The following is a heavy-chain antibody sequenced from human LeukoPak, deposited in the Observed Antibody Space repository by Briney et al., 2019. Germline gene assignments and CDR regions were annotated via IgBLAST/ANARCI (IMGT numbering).Heavy chain of an antibody. CDR1: GYTFTGYY. CDR2: INPNSGGA. Sequence: ASVKVSCKASGYTFTGYYMHWVRQAPGQGLEWMGWINPNSGGANYAQKFQGRVTMTRDMSINTAYMELSRLRSDDTAVYYCARDRAGSWVFGSLLVFGYWGQGTLVTVSS. CDR3: ARDRAGSWVFGSLLVFGY. D-gene: IGHD6-13*01. J-gene: IGHJ4*02. V-gene: IGHV1-2*02.